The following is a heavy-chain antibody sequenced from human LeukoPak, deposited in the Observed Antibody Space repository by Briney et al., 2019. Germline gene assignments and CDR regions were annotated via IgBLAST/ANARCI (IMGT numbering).Heavy chain of an antibody. CDR2: IYPGDSDT. CDR3: AKVVELATLTGDSYSYSYHMDV. V-gene: IGHV5-51*01. J-gene: IGHJ6*03. D-gene: IGHD5-24*01. CDR1: GYSFSTYW. Sequence: GESLKISCKGSGYSFSTYWIGGVRQMPGKGLEWMGFIYPGDSDTRYSPSFQGQVTISADKYISSAYLQWSSLKASDTAMYYCAKVVELATLTGDSYSYSYHMDVWGKGTAVTVSS.